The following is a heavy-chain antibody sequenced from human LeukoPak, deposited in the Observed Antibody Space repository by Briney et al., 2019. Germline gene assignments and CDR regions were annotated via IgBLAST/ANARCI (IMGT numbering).Heavy chain of an antibody. CDR3: ARLDRNYYYLDV. D-gene: IGHD1-1*01. Sequence: ASVKVSFKTSGYTFTVHYMNWVRQAPGQGLEWMGRINPTTGVANYAQKFQGRSTVTRDTSINTAYMELSSLTSDDTAVYYCARLDRNYYYLDVWGQGTTVTVSS. CDR2: INPTTGVA. V-gene: IGHV1-2*06. CDR1: GYTFTVHY. J-gene: IGHJ6*03.